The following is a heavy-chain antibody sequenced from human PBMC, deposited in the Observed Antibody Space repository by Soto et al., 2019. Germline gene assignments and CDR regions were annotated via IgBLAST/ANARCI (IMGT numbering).Heavy chain of an antibody. D-gene: IGHD1-26*01. CDR1: FTFSMYS. CDR3: TRDQGGSYDSWFDP. Sequence: EVQVVESGGGLVQPGGSLRLSCSFTFSMYSMNWVRQAPGKGLEWVASISSGGSYIKYADSVKGRCTSSRDNAKNSVSLQMNSLRVDDTAVYFCTRDQGGSYDSWFDPWGQGTLVTVSS. V-gene: IGHV3-21*01. CDR2: ISSGGSYI. J-gene: IGHJ5*02.